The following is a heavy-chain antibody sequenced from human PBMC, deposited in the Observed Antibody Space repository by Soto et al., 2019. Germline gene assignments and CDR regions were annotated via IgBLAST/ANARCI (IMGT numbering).Heavy chain of an antibody. Sequence: QVQLQESGPGLVKPSETLSLTCTVSGGSISSYYWSWIRQPPGKGLEWIGYIYYSGSTNYNPSLMSRVTISVDTSKNQFSLKLSSATAADTAVYYCARRYGGNFDYWGQGTLVTVSS. J-gene: IGHJ4*02. CDR1: GGSISSYY. V-gene: IGHV4-59*08. CDR3: ARRYGGNFDY. D-gene: IGHD1-1*01. CDR2: IYYSGST.